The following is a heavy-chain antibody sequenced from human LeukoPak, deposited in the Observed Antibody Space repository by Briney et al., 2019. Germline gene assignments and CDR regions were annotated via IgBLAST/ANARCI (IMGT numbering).Heavy chain of an antibody. D-gene: IGHD1-26*01. V-gene: IGHV3-11*04. CDR1: GFTFSDYY. J-gene: IGHJ3*02. CDR3: AREPLEELPRAFDI. Sequence: GGSLRLSCAVSGFTFSDYYMSWIRQAPGKGLEWVSYISSSGSTIYYADSVKGRFTISRDNAKNSLYLQMNSLRAEDTAVYYCAREPLEELPRAFDIWGQGTMVTVSS. CDR2: ISSSGSTI.